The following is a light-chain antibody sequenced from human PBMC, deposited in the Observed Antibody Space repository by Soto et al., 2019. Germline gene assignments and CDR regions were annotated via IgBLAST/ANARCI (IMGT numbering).Light chain of an antibody. CDR2: DAS. V-gene: IGKV1-33*01. CDR3: QQYDSLPLT. Sequence: DIQMTQSPSSLSASVGDKITITCQASQDITNYLIWYQQKPGKAPKLLIYDASNLERGVPSRFSGSRSGTDFTFTISSLQPEDIATYYCQQYDSLPLTFGPGTKVNIK. J-gene: IGKJ3*01. CDR1: QDITNY.